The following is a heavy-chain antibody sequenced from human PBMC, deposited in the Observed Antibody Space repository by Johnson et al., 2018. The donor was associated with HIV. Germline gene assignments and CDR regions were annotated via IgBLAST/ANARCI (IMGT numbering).Heavy chain of an antibody. CDR1: GFTFDDYA. CDR3: ARGRDGYNLDAFDI. V-gene: IGHV3-9*01. D-gene: IGHD5-24*01. J-gene: IGHJ3*02. Sequence: VQLVESGGGVVQPGRSLRLSCAASGFTFDDYAMHWVRQAPGKGLEWVSGISWNSGSIGYADSVKGRLTISRDNSKNTLYLQMNSLRAEDTAVYYCARGRDGYNLDAFDIWGQGTVVTDSS. CDR2: ISWNSGSI.